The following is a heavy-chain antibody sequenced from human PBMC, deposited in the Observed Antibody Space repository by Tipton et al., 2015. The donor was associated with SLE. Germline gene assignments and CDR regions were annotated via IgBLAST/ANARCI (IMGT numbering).Heavy chain of an antibody. Sequence: GSLRLSCAASGFTFSDYWMNWVRQAPGKGLEWVSSISGSTNSIHYADSVKGRFTISRDNAQNSLFLQMNSLRVEDTAVYYCARATLDYWADYFYGMDVWGQGTTVTVAS. V-gene: IGHV3-21*01. D-gene: IGHD4-11*01. CDR3: ARATLDYWADYFYGMDV. J-gene: IGHJ6*02. CDR1: GFTFSDYW. CDR2: ISGSTNSI.